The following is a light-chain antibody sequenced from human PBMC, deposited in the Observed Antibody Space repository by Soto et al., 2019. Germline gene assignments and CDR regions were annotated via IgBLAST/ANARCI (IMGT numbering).Light chain of an antibody. V-gene: IGKV2-28*01. J-gene: IGKJ4*01. CDR3: AQGLATPFT. CDR2: LGS. Sequence: EIVLTQSPLSLPVTPGEPASISCRSSQNLLHSNGYNYLNGYLQKPGQSPQLLIYLGSNRASGVPDRFSGSGSGTDFTLTINRVEAEDVGLYFCAQGLATPFTFGGGTKVEIK. CDR1: QNLLHSNGYNY.